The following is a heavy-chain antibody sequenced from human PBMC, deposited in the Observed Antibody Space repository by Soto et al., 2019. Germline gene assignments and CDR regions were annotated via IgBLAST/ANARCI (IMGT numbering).Heavy chain of an antibody. J-gene: IGHJ4*02. CDR2: IIPIFGTA. D-gene: IGHD5-12*01. V-gene: IGHV1-69*06. CDR1: GGTFSSYA. Sequence: SVKVSCKASGGTFSSYARSWVRPAPGEGLEGMGGIIPIFGTANYAQKFQGRVTITADKSTSTAYMELSSLRSEDTAVYYCARSSVSGYRDRDHSTMHGVWGQGSLVTGSS. CDR3: ARSSVSGYRDRDHSTMHGV.